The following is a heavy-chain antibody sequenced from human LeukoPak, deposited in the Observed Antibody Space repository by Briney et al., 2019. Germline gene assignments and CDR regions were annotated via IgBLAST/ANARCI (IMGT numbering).Heavy chain of an antibody. CDR3: ARDSVVVPAAIRY. Sequence: GASVKVSCKVSGYTLTELSMHWVRQAPGQGLEWMGGIIPIFGTANYAQKFQGRVTITADESTSTAYMELSSLRSEDTAVYYCARDSVVVPAAIRYWGQGTLVTVSS. J-gene: IGHJ4*02. D-gene: IGHD2-2*01. CDR1: GYTLTELS. CDR2: IIPIFGTA. V-gene: IGHV1-69*13.